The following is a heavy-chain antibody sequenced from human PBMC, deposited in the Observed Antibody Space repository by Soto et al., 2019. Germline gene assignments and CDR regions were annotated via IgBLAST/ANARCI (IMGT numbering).Heavy chain of an antibody. D-gene: IGHD6-19*01. CDR2: ISSGSDNT. J-gene: IGHJ4*02. V-gene: IGHV1-3*04. Sequence: GASVKVSCKASGYTFSSYAMHWVRQAPGQKLEWMGWISSGSDNTKFSQKFQDRVTITRDTSASTAYMELSSLTFEDTAVYYCARDEGVASGNWGQGTLVTVSS. CDR3: ARDEGVASGN. CDR1: GYTFSSYA.